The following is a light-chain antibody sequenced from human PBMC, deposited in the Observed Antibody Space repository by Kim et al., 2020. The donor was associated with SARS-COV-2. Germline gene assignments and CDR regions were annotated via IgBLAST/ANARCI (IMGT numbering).Light chain of an antibody. CDR2: DAS. CDR1: QNINEY. Sequence: EVVLTQSPATLSLSPGERATLSCRASQNINEYLAWYQQKPGQAPRLLIYDASDRATGVPARFSGSGSGTDFTLTISSLESEDFAIYYCQQRSNWPLTFGPGTKVGIK. V-gene: IGKV3-11*01. J-gene: IGKJ3*01. CDR3: QQRSNWPLT.